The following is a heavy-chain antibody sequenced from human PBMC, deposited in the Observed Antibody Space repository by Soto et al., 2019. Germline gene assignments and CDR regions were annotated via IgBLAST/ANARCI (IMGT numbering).Heavy chain of an antibody. V-gene: IGHV4-31*03. Sequence: QLQLRESGPGLVQPAQTLSLTCTVAGGSITGGFSYWTWVRQHPGKGLEWVGHIYYSGTAYYNPSLKSRLALSVDPSHNRFSLKLSSVTAADTAIYFCARSLPGGTVFYMDIWGEGTTVTVSS. D-gene: IGHD1-26*01. CDR1: GGSITGGFSY. J-gene: IGHJ6*03. CDR3: ARSLPGGTVFYMDI. CDR2: IYYSGTA.